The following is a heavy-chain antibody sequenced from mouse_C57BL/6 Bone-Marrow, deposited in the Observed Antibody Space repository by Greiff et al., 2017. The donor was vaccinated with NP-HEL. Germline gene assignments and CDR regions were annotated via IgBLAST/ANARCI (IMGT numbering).Heavy chain of an antibody. J-gene: IGHJ1*03. D-gene: IGHD4-1*01. Sequence: EVKVVESGGGLVQSGRSLRLSCATSGFTFSDFYMEWVRQAPGKGLEWIAASRNKANDSTTAYSASVKGRFIVSRDTSQSILYLQMNALRAEDTAMYYCARDNWDWYFEFWGTGTTVTVSA. CDR3: ARDNWDWYFEF. CDR2: SRNKANDSTT. V-gene: IGHV7-1*01. CDR1: GFTFSDFY.